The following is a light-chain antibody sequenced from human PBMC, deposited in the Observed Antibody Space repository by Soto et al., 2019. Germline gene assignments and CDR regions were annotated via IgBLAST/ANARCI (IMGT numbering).Light chain of an antibody. J-gene: IGKJ1*01. CDR1: QSVTSTH. CDR3: QQFDGSLWT. CDR2: DAS. Sequence: SQSPSALSLSQGERATLSCRASQSVTSTHLAWYQQKPGQAPRLLIYDASTRATGIPDRFSGSGSGTDFTLTISRLEPEDFAVYCCQQFDGSLWTFGPGGKVDIK. V-gene: IGKV3-20*01.